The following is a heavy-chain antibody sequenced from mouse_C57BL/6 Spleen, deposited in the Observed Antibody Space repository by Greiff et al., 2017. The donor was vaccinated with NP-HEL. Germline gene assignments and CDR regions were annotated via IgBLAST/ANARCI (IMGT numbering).Heavy chain of an antibody. CDR1: GYTFTSYW. J-gene: IGHJ1*03. CDR3: ARSAITTVVATDGYFEV. D-gene: IGHD1-1*01. CDR2: IDPSDSYT. Sequence: VQLQQPGAELVMPGASVKLSCKASGYTFTSYWMHWVKQRPGQGLEWIGEIDPSDSYTNYNQKFKGKSTLTVDKSSSTAYMQLSSLTSEDSAVYYWARSAITTVVATDGYFEVWGTGTTVAVSS. V-gene: IGHV1-69*01.